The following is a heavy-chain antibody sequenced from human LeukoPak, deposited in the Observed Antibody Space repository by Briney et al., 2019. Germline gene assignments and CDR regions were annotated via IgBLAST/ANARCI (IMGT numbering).Heavy chain of an antibody. CDR1: GGSISSYY. Sequence: SETLSLTCTVSGGSISSYYWSWIRQPPGKGLEWIGEINHSGSTNYNPSLKSRVTISVDTSKNQFSLKLSSVTAADTAVYYCAKGWLPSSTPFDYWGQGTLVTVSS. D-gene: IGHD5-12*01. CDR2: INHSGST. V-gene: IGHV4-34*01. J-gene: IGHJ4*02. CDR3: AKGWLPSSTPFDY.